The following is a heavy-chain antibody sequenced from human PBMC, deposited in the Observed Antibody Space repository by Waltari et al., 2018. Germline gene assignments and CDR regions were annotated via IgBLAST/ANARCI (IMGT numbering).Heavy chain of an antibody. CDR2: ISSNGGST. J-gene: IGHJ6*03. V-gene: IGHV3-64*07. D-gene: IGHD4-17*01. Sequence: EVQLVESGGGLVQPGGSLRLSCAASGFTFSSYAMHWVRQAPGKGLEYVSAISSNGGSTYYADSVKGRFTISRDNSKNTLYLQMNSLRAEDTAVYYCARATTVTIFYYYYMDVWGKGTTVTVSS. CDR3: ARATTVTIFYYYYMDV. CDR1: GFTFSSYA.